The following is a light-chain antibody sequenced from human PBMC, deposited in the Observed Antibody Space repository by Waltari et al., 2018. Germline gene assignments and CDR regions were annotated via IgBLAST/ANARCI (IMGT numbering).Light chain of an antibody. CDR1: SSDVGSYNL. Sequence: QSALTQPASVSGSPGQSITISCTGTSSDVGSYNLVSWYQQHPGKAPNIMIYEVSKRPSGVSNRFSGSKSVNTASLTISGLQAEDEADYYCCSYAGSSTHVVFGGGTKLTVL. J-gene: IGLJ2*01. V-gene: IGLV2-23*02. CDR3: CSYAGSSTHVV. CDR2: EVS.